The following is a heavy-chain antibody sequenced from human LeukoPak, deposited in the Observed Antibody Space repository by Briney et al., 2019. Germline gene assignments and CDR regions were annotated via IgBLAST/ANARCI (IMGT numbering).Heavy chain of an antibody. V-gene: IGHV3-21*01. CDR1: GFTFSSYS. CDR2: ISSSSNYI. Sequence: GGSLRLSCAASGFTFSSYSMNWVRQAPGKGLEWVSYISSSSNYIYSAASVKGRFTISRDNAKNSLYLQMNSRRAEDTAVYYGARGSYNDYWGQGTLVTVSS. CDR3: ARGSYNDY. J-gene: IGHJ4*02. D-gene: IGHD1-26*01.